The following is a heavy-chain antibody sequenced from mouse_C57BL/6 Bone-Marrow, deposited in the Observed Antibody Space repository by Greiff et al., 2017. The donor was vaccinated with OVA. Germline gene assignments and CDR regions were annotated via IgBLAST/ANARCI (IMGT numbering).Heavy chain of an antibody. CDR1: GYTFTDYN. Sequence: QVHVKQSGAELVRPGASVKLSCKASGYTFTDYNINWVKQRPGQGLEWIARIYPGSGNTYYNEKFKGKATLTAEKSSSTAYMQLSSLTSEDSAVYFCAREDYYGSSYSPFDYWGQGTTLTVSS. D-gene: IGHD1-1*01. CDR3: AREDYYGSSYSPFDY. J-gene: IGHJ2*01. V-gene: IGHV1-76*01. CDR2: IYPGSGNT.